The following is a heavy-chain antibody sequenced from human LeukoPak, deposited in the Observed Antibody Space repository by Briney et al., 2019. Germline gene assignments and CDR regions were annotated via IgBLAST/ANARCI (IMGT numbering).Heavy chain of an antibody. CDR1: GGSISSSSYY. CDR2: IYYSGST. V-gene: IGHV4-39*01. Sequence: SENLSLTCTVSGGSISSSSYYWGWIRQPPGKGLEWIGSIYYSGSTYYNPSLKSRFTISVDTSKNQFSLKLSSVTAADTAVYYCVSLYYYDSSGYPRSFDWGQGTLVTVSS. D-gene: IGHD3-22*01. J-gene: IGHJ4*02. CDR3: VSLYYYDSSGYPRSFD.